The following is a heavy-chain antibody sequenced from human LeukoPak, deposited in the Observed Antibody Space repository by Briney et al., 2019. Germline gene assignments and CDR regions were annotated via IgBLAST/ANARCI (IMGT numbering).Heavy chain of an antibody. Sequence: GGSLRLSCAASGFTLSNHWMTGVRQAPGKGREWVANIKPDGSDKFYVASVKGRFSISRDNAKNSLFLQMNSLRAEDTAVYYCARDSGSYWGQGTLVTVSS. J-gene: IGHJ4*02. D-gene: IGHD1-26*01. CDR1: GFTLSNHW. CDR2: IKPDGSDK. CDR3: ARDSGSY. V-gene: IGHV3-7*04.